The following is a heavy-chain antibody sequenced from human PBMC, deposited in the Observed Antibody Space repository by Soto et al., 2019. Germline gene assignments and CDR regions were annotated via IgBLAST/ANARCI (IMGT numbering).Heavy chain of an antibody. Sequence: QVQLVQSGAEVKKPGSSVKVSCKASGGTFSSYTISWVRQAPGQGLEWMGRIIPILGIANYAQKFQGRVTITADKFTSTAYMELSSLRSEDTAVYYCARGRNSGSYTLGYWGQGTLVTVSS. CDR3: ARGRNSGSYTLGY. D-gene: IGHD1-26*01. J-gene: IGHJ4*02. V-gene: IGHV1-69*02. CDR2: IIPILGIA. CDR1: GGTFSSYT.